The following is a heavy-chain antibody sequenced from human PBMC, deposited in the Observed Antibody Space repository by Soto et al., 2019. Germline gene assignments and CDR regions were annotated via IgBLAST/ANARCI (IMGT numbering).Heavy chain of an antibody. CDR1: GFSFSTSQVG. CDR2: IYWDDDK. D-gene: IGHD6-19*01. V-gene: IGHV2-5*02. Sequence: SGPSGEPTQTLTLTCTFSGFSFSTSQVGVGWVRQPPGKAQEWLAIIYWDDDKRYNPSLRNRLSITKDTSKNQVVLTMTNVDPVDTATYYCGHRPGGSLSGWDNGYFDYWGRGVLVTVSS. CDR3: GHRPGGSLSGWDNGYFDY. J-gene: IGHJ4*02.